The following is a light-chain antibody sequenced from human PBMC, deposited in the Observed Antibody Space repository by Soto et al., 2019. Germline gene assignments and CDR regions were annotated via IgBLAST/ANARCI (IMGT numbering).Light chain of an antibody. CDR1: TSNIGSNY. Sequence: QSVLTQPPSASGTPGQGVTISCSGSTSNIGSNYVYWYQQLPGTAPKLLIYRNNQRPSGVPDRFSGSKSGTSASRAISGLRSDDEADYFCATWDDSLNGFYVFGTGTKV. J-gene: IGLJ1*01. CDR3: ATWDDSLNGFYV. CDR2: RNN. V-gene: IGLV1-47*01.